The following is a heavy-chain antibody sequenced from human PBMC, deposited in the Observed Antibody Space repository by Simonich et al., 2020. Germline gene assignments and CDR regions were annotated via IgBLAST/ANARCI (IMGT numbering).Heavy chain of an antibody. D-gene: IGHD1-1*01. CDR2: NSAYNGNT. Sequence: QVQLVQSGAEVKKPGASVKVSCKASGYTFTSLGISWVGQAPGQGREWMGGNSAYNGNTNNAQKRQGRVTMTTDTSTSTAYMELRSLRSDDTAVYYCARSTTGTTAFDIWGQGTMVTVSS. J-gene: IGHJ3*02. V-gene: IGHV1-18*01. CDR3: ARSTTGTTAFDI. CDR1: GYTFTSLG.